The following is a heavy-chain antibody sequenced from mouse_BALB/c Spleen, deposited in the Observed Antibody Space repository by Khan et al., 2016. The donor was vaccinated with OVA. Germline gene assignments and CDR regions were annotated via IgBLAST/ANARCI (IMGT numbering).Heavy chain of an antibody. CDR3: ARTYYRYDGYYAVDY. V-gene: IGHV2-6-4*01. CDR2: IWGGGST. CDR1: GFSLSRYN. J-gene: IGHJ4*01. D-gene: IGHD2-14*01. Sequence: QVQLKESGPGLVAPSQSLSITCTVSGFSLSRYNIHWVRQPPGKGLEWPGMIWGGGSTDYYSVLKSRLSISKDNSHSQVFLTMNSLQTDDTAMYDCARTYYRYDGYYAVDYWGQGTSVTVSS.